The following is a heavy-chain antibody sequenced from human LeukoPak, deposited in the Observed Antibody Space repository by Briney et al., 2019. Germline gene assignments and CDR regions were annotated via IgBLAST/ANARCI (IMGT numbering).Heavy chain of an antibody. V-gene: IGHV3-23*01. Sequence: GGSLRLSCAASGFTFSSYAMSWVRQAPGKGLEWVSAISGSGGSTYYADSVKGRFTISRDNSKNTLYLQMNSLRAEDAAVYYCANHLACGSTSCPSFDYWGQGTLVTVSS. D-gene: IGHD2-2*01. CDR3: ANHLACGSTSCPSFDY. CDR1: GFTFSSYA. J-gene: IGHJ4*02. CDR2: ISGSGGST.